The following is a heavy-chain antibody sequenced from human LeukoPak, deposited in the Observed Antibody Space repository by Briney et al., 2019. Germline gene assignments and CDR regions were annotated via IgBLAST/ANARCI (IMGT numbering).Heavy chain of an antibody. CDR2: INPNSGGT. D-gene: IGHD3-10*01. J-gene: IGHJ4*02. CDR1: GYTFTSYG. CDR3: ARDVLWFGELPEYYFDY. Sequence: GASVKVSCKASGYTFTSYGISWVRQAPGQGLEWMGWINPNSGGTNYAQKFQGRVTMTRDTSISTAYMELSRLRSDDTAVYYCARDVLWFGELPEYYFDYWGQGTLVTVSS. V-gene: IGHV1-2*02.